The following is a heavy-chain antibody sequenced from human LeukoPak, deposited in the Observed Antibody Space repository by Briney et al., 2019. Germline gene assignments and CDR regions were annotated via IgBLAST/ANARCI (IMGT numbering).Heavy chain of an antibody. V-gene: IGHV4-34*01. CDR3: ARGPDMTRFDP. CDR2: INHSGST. J-gene: IGHJ5*02. CDR1: GGSFSGYY. Sequence: PSETLSLTCAVYGGSFSGYYWSWIRQSPGKGLEWIGEINHSGSTNYNPSLKSRVTISVDKSKNQFSLKLTSVTAADTAVYYCARGPDMTRFDPWGQGILVTVSS. D-gene: IGHD2-15*01.